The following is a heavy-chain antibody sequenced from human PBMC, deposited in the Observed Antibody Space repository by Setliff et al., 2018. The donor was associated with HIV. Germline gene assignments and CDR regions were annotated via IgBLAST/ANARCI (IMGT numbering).Heavy chain of an antibody. CDR1: GYSFTNYW. V-gene: IGHV5-51*01. Sequence: PGESLKISCKGSGYSFTNYWNGWVRQMPGKGLEWMGFIYPGDSDVTYRPPFYVGASDVTYSPSFQGQVTISVDKTLSTAYLQWSSLKSSDTAIYYCARGSSSVNYYHYGLDVWGQGTTVTVSS. J-gene: IGHJ6*02. CDR2: IYPGDSDVTYRPPFYVGASDV. CDR3: ARGSSSVNYYHYGLDV. D-gene: IGHD3-10*01.